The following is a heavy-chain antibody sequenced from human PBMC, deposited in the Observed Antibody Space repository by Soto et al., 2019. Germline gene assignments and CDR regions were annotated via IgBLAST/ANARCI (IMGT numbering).Heavy chain of an antibody. D-gene: IGHD1-26*01. CDR2: GCYGGSNK. Sequence: QVQLVESGGGVVQPGRSLRLSCAASGFTFSSYGMHWVRQAPGKGLEWVAVGCYGGSNKYYADSVKGRFTISRDNSKNTLYLQMNSLRAEDKAVYYCARDRDSGSYHRIYYYYGMDVWGQGTTVTVSS. CDR1: GFTFSSYG. J-gene: IGHJ6*02. CDR3: ARDRDSGSYHRIYYYYGMDV. V-gene: IGHV3-33*01.